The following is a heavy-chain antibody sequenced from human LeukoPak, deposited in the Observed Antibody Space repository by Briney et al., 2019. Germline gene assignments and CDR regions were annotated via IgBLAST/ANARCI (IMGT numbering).Heavy chain of an antibody. CDR1: GYTFTSYY. D-gene: IGHD3-10*01. J-gene: IGHJ5*02. V-gene: IGHV1-46*01. Sequence: GASVKGSCKASGYTFTSYYMHWVRQAPGQGLEWMGIINPSGGSTSYAQKFQGRVTMTRDTSTSTVYMELSSLRSEDTAVYYCARGNTMVRGVIGVNWFDPWGQGTLVTVSS. CDR2: INPSGGST. CDR3: ARGNTMVRGVIGVNWFDP.